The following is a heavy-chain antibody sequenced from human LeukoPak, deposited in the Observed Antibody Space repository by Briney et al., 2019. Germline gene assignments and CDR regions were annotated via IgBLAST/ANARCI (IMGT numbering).Heavy chain of an antibody. Sequence: SGGSLRLSCAASGFTFRSHAMSWVRQAPGKGLEWVSGLIENGATTYYADSVKGRFTISRDNSKNTLYLQMNSLRAEDTAVYYCARGKVGYSYGSYFDYWGQGTLVTVSS. V-gene: IGHV3-23*01. D-gene: IGHD5-18*01. J-gene: IGHJ4*02. CDR3: ARGKVGYSYGSYFDY. CDR2: LIENGATT. CDR1: GFTFRSHA.